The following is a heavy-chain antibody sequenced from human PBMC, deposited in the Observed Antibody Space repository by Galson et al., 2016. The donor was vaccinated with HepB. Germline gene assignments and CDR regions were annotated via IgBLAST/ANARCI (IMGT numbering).Heavy chain of an antibody. CDR2: ISVSGRST. V-gene: IGHV3-23*01. CDR3: AKGGPQAMITFGGFIADFDY. J-gene: IGHJ4*02. Sequence: SLRLSCAASGFTFSSYAMSWVRQAPGKGLEWVSGISVSGRSTYYADSVKGRFTTSRDNSKNTLYLQMNSLRVEDTAVYYCAKGGPQAMITFGGFIADFDYWGQGALVTVSS. D-gene: IGHD3-16*02. CDR1: GFTFSSYA.